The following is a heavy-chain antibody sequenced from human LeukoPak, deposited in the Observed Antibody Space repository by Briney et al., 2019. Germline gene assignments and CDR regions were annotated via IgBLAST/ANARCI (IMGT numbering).Heavy chain of an antibody. D-gene: IGHD5-18*01. CDR2: IIPIFGTA. V-gene: IGHV1-69*06. CDR3: ARAGWIQLWSQPHYFDY. CDR1: GGTFSSYA. Sequence: ASVKVSCKASGGTFSSYAISWVRQAPGQGLEWMGGIIPIFGTANYAQKFQGRVTITADKSTSTAYMELSSLRSEDTAVYYCARAGWIQLWSQPHYFDYWGQVTLVTVSS. J-gene: IGHJ4*02.